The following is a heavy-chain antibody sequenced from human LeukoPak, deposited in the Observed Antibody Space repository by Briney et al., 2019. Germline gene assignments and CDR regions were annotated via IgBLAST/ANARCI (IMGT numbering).Heavy chain of an antibody. CDR1: GYTFTSYG. CDR3: ARDLRHAWITSAVAGRFDY. V-gene: IGHV1-18*01. J-gene: IGHJ4*02. CDR2: VSAYNGNT. Sequence: ASVKVSCKASGYTFTSYGISWVRQAPGQGLEWMGWVSAYNGNTNYAQKLQGRVTITTDTSTSTAYMELRSLRSDDTAVYYCARDLRHAWITSAVAGRFDYWGQGTLVTVSS. D-gene: IGHD6-19*01.